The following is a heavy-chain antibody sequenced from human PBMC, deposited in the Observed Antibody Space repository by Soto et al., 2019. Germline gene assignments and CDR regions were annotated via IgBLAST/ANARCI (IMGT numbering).Heavy chain of an antibody. Sequence: SETLSLTCTVSGRSISIGDYYWSWVRQPPGKGLEWIGYIYYSGSTYYNPSLQSRVSISVHTSKNQFSLKLSSVTAADTAVYYCAREGRYYDSTGFYYVDWGQGTLVTVSS. D-gene: IGHD3-22*01. J-gene: IGHJ4*01. V-gene: IGHV4-30-4*01. CDR3: AREGRYYDSTGFYYVD. CDR1: GRSISIGDYY. CDR2: IYYSGST.